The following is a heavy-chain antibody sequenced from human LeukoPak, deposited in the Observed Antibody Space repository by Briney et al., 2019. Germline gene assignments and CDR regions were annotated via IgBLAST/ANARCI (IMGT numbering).Heavy chain of an antibody. CDR1: GYTFTHYI. V-gene: IGHV1-18*01. J-gene: IGHJ5*02. CDR2: ISAYNNYT. CDR3: AREGADDHGRLLWFDP. D-gene: IGHD4-17*01. Sequence: ASVKVSCKASGYTFTHYIINWVRQAPGQGLEWMGKISAYNNYTTYAQKFQGRIAMATDTSTNTAYMDLRSLRSDDTAFYYCAREGADDHGRLLWFDPWGQGTLVTVSS.